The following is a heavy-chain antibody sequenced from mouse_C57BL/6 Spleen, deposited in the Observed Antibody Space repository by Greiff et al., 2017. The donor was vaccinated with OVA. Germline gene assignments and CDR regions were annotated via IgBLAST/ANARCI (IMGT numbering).Heavy chain of an antibody. V-gene: IGHV1-22*01. Sequence: EVRLQQSGPELVKPGASVKMSCKASGYTFTDYNMHWVKQSHGKSLEWIGYINPNNGGTSYNQKFKGKATLTVNKSSSTAYMELRSLTSEDSAVYYCARGEDRRDAMDYWGQGTSVTVSS. J-gene: IGHJ4*01. CDR2: INPNNGGT. CDR1: GYTFTDYN. CDR3: ARGEDRRDAMDY.